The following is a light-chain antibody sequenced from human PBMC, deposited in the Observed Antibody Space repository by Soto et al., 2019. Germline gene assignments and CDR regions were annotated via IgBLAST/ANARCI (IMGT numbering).Light chain of an antibody. V-gene: IGLV1-40*01. CDR1: SSNIGAGYD. J-gene: IGLJ2*01. CDR2: GNS. CDR3: QSYDSSLSAVV. Sequence: QSALTQPPSVSGAPGQRVTISCTGSSSNIGAGYDVHWYQQLPGTAPKLLIYGNSNRPSGVPDRFSGSKSGTSASLAITGLQAEDEAHYYCQSYDSSLSAVVFGGGTKVTVL.